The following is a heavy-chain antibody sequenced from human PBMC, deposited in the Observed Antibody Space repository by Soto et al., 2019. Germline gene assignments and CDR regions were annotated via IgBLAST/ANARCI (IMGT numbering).Heavy chain of an antibody. J-gene: IGHJ4*02. Sequence: QLQLQESGPGLVKPSETLSLTCTVSGGSISSSSYYWGWIRQPPGKGLEWIGSIYYSGSTYYNPSLKSRVTTSVDTSKNQFSLKLSSVTAADTAVYYCARHKKIAAAGRDFDYWGQGTLVTVSS. V-gene: IGHV4-39*01. CDR1: GGSISSSSYY. CDR2: IYYSGST. CDR3: ARHKKIAAAGRDFDY. D-gene: IGHD6-13*01.